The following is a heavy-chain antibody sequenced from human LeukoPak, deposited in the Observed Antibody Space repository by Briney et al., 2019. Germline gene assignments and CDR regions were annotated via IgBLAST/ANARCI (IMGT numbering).Heavy chain of an antibody. J-gene: IGHJ4*02. CDR2: VYPGDSDT. CDR3: ARLDYSNPLDY. Sequence: GVSMPSSCNGSGYIFTSYWIGWVRQMPRQGLEWMGFVYPGDSDTRYSPSFQGQVTISADKSISTPYLQWSSLKASDTAMYYCARLDYSNPLDYWGQRTLDTVST. V-gene: IGHV5-51*01. CDR1: GYIFTSYW. D-gene: IGHD4-11*01.